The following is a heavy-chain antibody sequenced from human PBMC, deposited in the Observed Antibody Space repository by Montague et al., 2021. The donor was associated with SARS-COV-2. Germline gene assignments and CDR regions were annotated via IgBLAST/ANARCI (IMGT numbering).Heavy chain of an antibody. D-gene: IGHD5-18*01. CDR3: ALETPMVTFLA. V-gene: IGHV2-70*11. CDR1: GFSLSTSGMC. J-gene: IGHJ5*02. CDR2: IDWXDDK. Sequence: PALVKSTQTLTLTCTFSGFSLSTSGMCVSWICQPPGKALEWLARIDWXDDKYYSTSLKTRLTISKDTSKDQVVLTVTNMDPVDTATYYCALETPMVTFLAWGQGTLVTVSS.